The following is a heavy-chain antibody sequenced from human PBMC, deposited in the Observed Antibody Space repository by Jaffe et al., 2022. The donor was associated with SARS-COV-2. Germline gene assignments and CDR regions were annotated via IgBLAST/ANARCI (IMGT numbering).Heavy chain of an antibody. CDR2: ISSSGTSL. CDR1: GLTFSNYE. Sequence: EVQLVESGGGLVQPGGSLRLSCEVSGLTFSNYEVSWVRQAPGKGLEWVSYISSSGTSLRYADSVKGRFTISRDNAKNSLYLQMNSLRAEDTAAYYCATDGSYGYLRPSYFHYWGQGTLVTVSS. CDR3: ATDGSYGYLRPSYFHY. D-gene: IGHD5-18*01. V-gene: IGHV3-48*03. J-gene: IGHJ4*02.